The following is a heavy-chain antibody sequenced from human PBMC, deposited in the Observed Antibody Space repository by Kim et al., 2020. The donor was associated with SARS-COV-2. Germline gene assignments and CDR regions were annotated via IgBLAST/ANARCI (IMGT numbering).Heavy chain of an antibody. Sequence: SVKGRFTISRDNSKNTLYLQMNSLRAEDTAVYYCAKDKRYYDFWSGYGDYWGQGTLVTVSS. J-gene: IGHJ4*02. CDR3: AKDKRYYDFWSGYGDY. D-gene: IGHD3-3*01. V-gene: IGHV3-30*02.